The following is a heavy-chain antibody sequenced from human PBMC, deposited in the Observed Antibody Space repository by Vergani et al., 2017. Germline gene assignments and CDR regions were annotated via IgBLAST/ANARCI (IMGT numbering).Heavy chain of an antibody. J-gene: IGHJ4*02. CDR3: AREGYSSGWAPIFDY. V-gene: IGHV3-21*01. D-gene: IGHD6-19*01. CDR1: GFTFSSYS. CDR2: ISSSSSYI. Sequence: EVQLVESGGGLVKPGGSLRLSCAASGFTFSSYSMNWVRQAPGKGLEWVSSISSSSSYIYYADSVKGRFTISRDNAKNSLYLQMNSLRAEDTAVYYCAREGYSSGWAPIFDYWGQGTLVTVSS.